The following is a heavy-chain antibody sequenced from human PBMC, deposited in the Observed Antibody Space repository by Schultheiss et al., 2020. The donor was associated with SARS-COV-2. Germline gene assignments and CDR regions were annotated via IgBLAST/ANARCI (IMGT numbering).Heavy chain of an antibody. CDR3: ARHVSRRFVVVAAATLQSFDP. J-gene: IGHJ5*02. Sequence: GGSLRLSCKGSGYRFTSSWISWVRQVPGKGLDWMGRIDPTDSYTNYSPSFQGHVTISVDKSISTAYLQWSSLKASDTAMYFCARHVSRRFVVVAAATLQSFDPWGQGTLVTVSS. V-gene: IGHV5-10-1*01. D-gene: IGHD2-15*01. CDR2: IDPTDSYT. CDR1: GYRFTSSW.